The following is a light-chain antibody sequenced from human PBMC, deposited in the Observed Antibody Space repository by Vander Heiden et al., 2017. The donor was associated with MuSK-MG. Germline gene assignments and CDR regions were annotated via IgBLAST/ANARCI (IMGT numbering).Light chain of an antibody. J-gene: IGKJ5*01. CDR3: QQYNNWPPGGT. CDR2: GAS. V-gene: IGKV3D-15*01. CDR1: QSVSSN. Sequence: EIVMTQSPATLSVSPGERATLSCRASQSVSSNLAWYQQKPGQAPRLLIYGASTRATGIPARFSGSGSGTEFTLTISSLRSEDFAVYSCQQYNNWPPGGTFGQGTRLEIK.